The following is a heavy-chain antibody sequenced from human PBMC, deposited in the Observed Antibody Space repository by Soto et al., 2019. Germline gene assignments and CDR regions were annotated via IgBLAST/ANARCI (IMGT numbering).Heavy chain of an antibody. J-gene: IGHJ4*02. D-gene: IGHD6-19*01. V-gene: IGHV3-74*01. Sequence: EVQLVESGGGLVQPGGSLRLSCAASGFTFSRYWMHWVRQAPGKGLVWVSRINTDGSSTSYADSVKGRFTISRDNAKNRLYVQMNSLRAEDTAVYYCARGGYSSGWYSGFDYWGQGNLVTVSS. CDR2: INTDGSST. CDR1: GFTFSRYW. CDR3: ARGGYSSGWYSGFDY.